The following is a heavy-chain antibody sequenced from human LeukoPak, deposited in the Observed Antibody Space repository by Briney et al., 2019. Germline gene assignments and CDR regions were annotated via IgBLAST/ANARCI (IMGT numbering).Heavy chain of an antibody. CDR3: ARGSPLLAARLHY. J-gene: IGHJ4*02. CDR1: GYTFTSYD. Sequence: ASVKVSCKASGYTFTSYDINWVGQAPGQGREWMGWMNPNSSNTGYATKFQARVTITRNTSISTAYMELSSLRSEDTAVYYCARGSPLLAARLHYWGQGTLVTVSS. CDR2: MNPNSSNT. D-gene: IGHD6-6*01. V-gene: IGHV1-8*01.